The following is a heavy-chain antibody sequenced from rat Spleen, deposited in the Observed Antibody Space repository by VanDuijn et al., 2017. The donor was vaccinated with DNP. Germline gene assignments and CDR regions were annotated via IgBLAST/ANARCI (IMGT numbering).Heavy chain of an antibody. Sequence: EVQLVESGGGLVQPGGSMKLSCAASGFTFSSFPMAWVRQAPTKGLAWVAIITTSSGPTYYRDSVKGRFTISRDNAKSTLFLQMNSLRSEDTATYFCATLSRGWFPYWGQGTLVTVSS. CDR1: GFTFSSFP. CDR3: ATLSRGWFPY. V-gene: IGHV5-46*01. J-gene: IGHJ3*01. CDR2: ITTSSGPT. D-gene: IGHD3-8*01.